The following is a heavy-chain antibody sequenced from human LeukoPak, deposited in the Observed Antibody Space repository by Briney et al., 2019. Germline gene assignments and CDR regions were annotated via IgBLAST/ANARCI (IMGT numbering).Heavy chain of an antibody. CDR3: ARAQDTAMVPSGLDY. Sequence: ASVKVSCKASGYTFTGYYMHWVRQAPGQGLEWMGWINPNSGGTNYAQKFQGRVTMTRDTSISTAYMGLSRLRSDDTAVYYCARAQDTAMVPSGLDYWGQGTLVTVSS. J-gene: IGHJ4*02. CDR2: INPNSGGT. CDR1: GYTFTGYY. V-gene: IGHV1-2*02. D-gene: IGHD5-18*01.